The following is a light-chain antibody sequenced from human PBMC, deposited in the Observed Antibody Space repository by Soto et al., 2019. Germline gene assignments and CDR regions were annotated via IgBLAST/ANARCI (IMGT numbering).Light chain of an antibody. J-gene: IGKJ1*01. Sequence: DIQMTETPSTLSASVGDRVTITFRASQSISSWLAWHQQKPGKAPKPLIPAASSLESAVPSRFSGSGSGTELTLTIISLQPDDFATYYCQQYNNYSTFGQGTMVDI. CDR3: QQYNNYST. V-gene: IGKV1-5*01. CDR1: QSISSW. CDR2: AAS.